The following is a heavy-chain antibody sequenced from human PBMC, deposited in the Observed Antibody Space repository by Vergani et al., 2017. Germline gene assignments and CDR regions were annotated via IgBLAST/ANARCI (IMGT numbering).Heavy chain of an antibody. CDR1: GFTVSSNY. CDR3: ARPRGYCSGGSCYSGYYYGMDV. J-gene: IGHJ6*02. Sequence: EVQLVESGGGLIQPGGSLRLSCAASGFTVSSNYMSWVRQAPGKGLEWVSVIYSGGSTYYADSVKGRFTISRDNSKNTLYLKMNSLRAEDTAVYYCARPRGYCSGGSCYSGYYYGMDVWGQGTTVTVSS. D-gene: IGHD2-15*01. V-gene: IGHV3-53*01. CDR2: IYSGGST.